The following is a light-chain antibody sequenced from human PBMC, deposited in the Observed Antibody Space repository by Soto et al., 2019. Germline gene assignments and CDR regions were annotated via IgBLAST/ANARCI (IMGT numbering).Light chain of an antibody. J-gene: IGKJ4*01. Sequence: EIVLTQSPGTLSLSPGERATLSCRASQRVASSYLAWYQQKPGQAPRLLIFTASSRATGIPDRFSGSGSGTDFTLTISRLLHEDFAVYYCQQYGTSPLTFGGGAKMEI. CDR1: QRVASSY. CDR2: TAS. V-gene: IGKV3-20*01. CDR3: QQYGTSPLT.